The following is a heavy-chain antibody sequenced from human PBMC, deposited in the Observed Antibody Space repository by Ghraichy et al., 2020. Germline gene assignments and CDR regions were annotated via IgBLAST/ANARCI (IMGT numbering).Heavy chain of an antibody. CDR3: ARDRYSYGLSKGGYYYYMDV. CDR1: GYTFTGYY. Sequence: ASVQVSCKASGYTFTGYYMHWVRQAPGQGLEWMGRINPNSGGTNYAQKFQGRVTMTRDTSISTAYMELSRLRSDDTAVYYCARDRYSYGLSKGGYYYYMDVWGKGTTVTVSS. J-gene: IGHJ6*03. CDR2: INPNSGGT. D-gene: IGHD5-18*01. V-gene: IGHV1-2*06.